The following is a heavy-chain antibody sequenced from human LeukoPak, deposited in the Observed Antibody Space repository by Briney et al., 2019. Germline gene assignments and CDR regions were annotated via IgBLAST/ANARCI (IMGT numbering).Heavy chain of an antibody. CDR1: GFTFSDHY. CDR2: IKPDSVAT. CDR3: ARDHDYGPDY. Sequence: ASLKVSCMTCGFTFSDHYMHWLRQAPGQGLEWMGWIKPDSVATNYAQKFQGRSTMNRHIPLSTVYMELSSLTSDDTAMYWCARDHDYGPDYWGQGTLVTVSA. V-gene: IGHV1-2*02. D-gene: IGHD4/OR15-4a*01. J-gene: IGHJ4*02.